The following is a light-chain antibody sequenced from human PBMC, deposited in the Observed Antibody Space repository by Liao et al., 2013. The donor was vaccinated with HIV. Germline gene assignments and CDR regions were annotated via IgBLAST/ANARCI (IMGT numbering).Light chain of an antibody. CDR1: KLGEKY. Sequence: SYDLTQPPSVSVSPGQTASITCSGDKLGEKYASWYQQKAGQSPVLVIYQDTKRPSGIPERISGSKSGNTATLTISGTQTMDEADYYCQTWDFTTSFVFGTGTKVTVL. CDR3: QTWDFTTSFV. J-gene: IGLJ1*01. CDR2: QDT. V-gene: IGLV3-1*01.